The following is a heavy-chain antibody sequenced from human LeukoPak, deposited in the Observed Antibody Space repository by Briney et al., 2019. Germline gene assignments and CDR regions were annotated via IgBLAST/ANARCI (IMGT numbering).Heavy chain of an antibody. CDR3: AKSFDYDVLTGQDY. CDR1: GFTFNNYA. V-gene: IGHV3-23*01. CDR2: ISGSGSNT. Sequence: GGSLRLSCADSGFTFNNYAMSWVRQAPGKGLEWVSVISGSGSNTYYADSVKGRFTISRDNSENTLYLQMNSLRAEDTAIYYCAKSFDYDVLTGQDYWGQGTLVTVSS. J-gene: IGHJ4*02. D-gene: IGHD3-9*01.